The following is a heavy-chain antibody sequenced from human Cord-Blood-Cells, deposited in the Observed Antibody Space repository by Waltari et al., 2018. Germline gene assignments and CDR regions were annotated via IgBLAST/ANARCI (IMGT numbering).Heavy chain of an antibody. Sequence: QVQLQQWGAGLLKPSETLSLICAVYGGSFSGYYWSWIRQPPGKGLEWIGEINHSGSTNYNPSLKSRVTISVDTSKNQFSLKLSSVTAADTAVYYCATLGGSGWYFDYWGQGTLVTVSS. J-gene: IGHJ4*02. CDR3: ATLGGSGWYFDY. D-gene: IGHD6-19*01. V-gene: IGHV4-34*01. CDR1: GGSFSGYY. CDR2: INHSGST.